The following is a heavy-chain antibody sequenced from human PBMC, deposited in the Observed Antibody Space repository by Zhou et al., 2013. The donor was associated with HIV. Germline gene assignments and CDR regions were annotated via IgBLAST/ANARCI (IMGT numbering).Heavy chain of an antibody. CDR3: TRTRQYQLRNAFDI. Sequence: QVQLVQSGAEVKKPGASVKVSCKASGYTFNGYDINWVRQASGQGLEWLGWMNPNSGNTGYAQKFQGRVTITRNISVNTAYMELSSLRSEDTAIYYCTRTRQYQLRNAFDIWGQGTLVTVPS. J-gene: IGHJ3*02. D-gene: IGHD4-4*01. CDR2: MNPNSGNT. CDR1: GYTFNGYD. V-gene: IGHV1-8*01.